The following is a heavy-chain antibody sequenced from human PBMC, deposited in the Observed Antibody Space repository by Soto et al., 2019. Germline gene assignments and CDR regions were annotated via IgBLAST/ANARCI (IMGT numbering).Heavy chain of an antibody. J-gene: IGHJ4*02. CDR3: ASDRGSYALDY. CDR1: GYTFTSYG. D-gene: IGHD1-26*01. CDR2: ISAYNGNT. Sequence: QVQLVQSGAEVKKPGASVKVSCKASGYTFTSYGISWVRQAPGQGLEWMGWISAYNGNTNYAQKLQGRVTMTTDTSTSTASMALRSLRYDDTAVYYCASDRGSYALDYWGQGTLVTVAS. V-gene: IGHV1-18*01.